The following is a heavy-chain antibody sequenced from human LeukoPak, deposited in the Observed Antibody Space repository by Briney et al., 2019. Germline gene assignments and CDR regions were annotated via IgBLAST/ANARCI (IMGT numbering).Heavy chain of an antibody. J-gene: IGHJ4*02. CDR2: INAGNGNT. CDR3: ARDRWWEPTDFSFDY. D-gene: IGHD1-26*01. V-gene: IGHV1-3*01. CDR1: GYPFTSYA. Sequence: ASVKVSCKASGYPFTSYAMHWVRQAPGQRLEWMGWINAGNGNTKYSQKFQGRVTITRDTSASTAYMELSSLRSEDTAVYYCARDRWWEPTDFSFDYWGQGTLVTVSS.